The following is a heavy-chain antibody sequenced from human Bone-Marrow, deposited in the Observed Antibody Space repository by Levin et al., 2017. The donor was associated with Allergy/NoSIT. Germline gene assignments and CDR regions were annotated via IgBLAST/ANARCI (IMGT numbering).Heavy chain of an antibody. Sequence: GGSLRLSCAASGFTFSSYAMSWVRQAPGKGLEWVSAISGSGGSTYYADSVKGRFTISRDNSKNTLYLQMNSLRAEDTAVYYCAKGTVVVVAATGNQGNWFDPWGQGTLVTVSS. D-gene: IGHD2-15*01. V-gene: IGHV3-23*01. CDR2: ISGSGGST. J-gene: IGHJ5*02. CDR1: GFTFSSYA. CDR3: AKGTVVVVAATGNQGNWFDP.